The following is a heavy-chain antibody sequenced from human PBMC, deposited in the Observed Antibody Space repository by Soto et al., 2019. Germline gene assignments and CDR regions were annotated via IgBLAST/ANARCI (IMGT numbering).Heavy chain of an antibody. CDR3: ARGPDYYDSSGYYRYYGMDV. CDR1: GYTFTSYG. J-gene: IGHJ6*02. Sequence: QVQLVQSGAEVKKPGASVKVSCKASGYTFTSYGISWVRQAPGQGLEWMGWISAYNGNTNYAQKLQGRVTMTTDTSTSTAYMELMSLRSDDTAVYYCARGPDYYDSSGYYRYYGMDVWGQGTTVTVSS. D-gene: IGHD3-22*01. CDR2: ISAYNGNT. V-gene: IGHV1-18*01.